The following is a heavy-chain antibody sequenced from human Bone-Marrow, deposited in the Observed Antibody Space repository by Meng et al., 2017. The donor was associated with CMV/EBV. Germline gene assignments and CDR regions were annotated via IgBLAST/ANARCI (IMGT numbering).Heavy chain of an antibody. J-gene: IGHJ6*02. V-gene: IGHV3-30*04. CDR1: GFTFSSYA. D-gene: IGHD3-3*01. CDR2: MSYDGSDR. Sequence: GGSLRLSCAASGFTFSSYAMHWVRQAPGKGLEWVAVMSYDGSDRYYADSVKGRFTISRDNSKNTLSLQMNSLRTEDTAVYYCARALYQTQMIFGVGKHYYFYAMDVWGQGTTVTVSS. CDR3: ARALYQTQMIFGVGKHYYFYAMDV.